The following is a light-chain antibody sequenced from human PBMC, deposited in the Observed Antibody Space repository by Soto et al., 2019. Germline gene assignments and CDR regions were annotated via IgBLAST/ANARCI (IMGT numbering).Light chain of an antibody. CDR1: SSDVGGYNY. Sequence: QSALTQPPSASGSPGQSVTISCTGTSSDVGGYNYVSWYQQHPGKAPKLMIYEVIKRPSGVPDRFTGSKSGNTASLTVSGLQAEDEADYYCSSYAGSNNLVIFGGGTKVTVL. CDR2: EVI. CDR3: SSYAGSNNLVI. J-gene: IGLJ2*01. V-gene: IGLV2-8*01.